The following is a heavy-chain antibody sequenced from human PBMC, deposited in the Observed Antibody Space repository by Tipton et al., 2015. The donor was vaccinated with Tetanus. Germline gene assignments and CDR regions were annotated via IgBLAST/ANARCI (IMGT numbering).Heavy chain of an antibody. J-gene: IGHJ3*01. CDR1: GYTFTSYL. D-gene: IGHD3-16*01. CDR3: ARERGNRANAFDV. CDR2: VNPSGGVT. Sequence: QLVQSGAEMEKPGASLKLSCKTSGYTFTSYLVHWVRQAPGRGLEWMGLVNPSGGVTTCAQNFKGRLILTKDTSTSTVTMQLASLRSDDTAVYYCARERGNRANAFDVWGPGTKVTVSS. V-gene: IGHV1-46*01.